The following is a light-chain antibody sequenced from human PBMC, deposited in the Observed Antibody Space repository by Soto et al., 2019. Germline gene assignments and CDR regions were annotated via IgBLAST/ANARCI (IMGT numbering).Light chain of an antibody. CDR3: QHDNSYSRT. CDR2: KAS. Sequence: DIQMTQSPSTLSASIGDRVTITCRASQSIDSWLAWYQQKPGKAPKLLIYKASSLQTGVPSRFSDSGSGTEFTLTISSLQPDDFATYYCQHDNSYSRTFGQGTKVEVK. J-gene: IGKJ1*01. CDR1: QSIDSW. V-gene: IGKV1-5*03.